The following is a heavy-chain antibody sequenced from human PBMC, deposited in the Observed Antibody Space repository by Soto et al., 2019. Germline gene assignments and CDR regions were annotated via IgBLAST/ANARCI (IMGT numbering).Heavy chain of an antibody. D-gene: IGHD3-10*01. J-gene: IGHJ6*02. CDR2: IDPSDSYT. V-gene: IGHV5-10-1*01. CDR3: ARQVGMVRGRVYGMDV. Sequence: GESLKISCHGSGYSFTSYWITWVRQMPGKGLEWMGRIDPSDSYTNYSPSFQGRVTISADKSISTAYLHWSSLKASDTAMYYCARQVGMVRGRVYGMDVWGQGTTVTVSS. CDR1: GYSFTSYW.